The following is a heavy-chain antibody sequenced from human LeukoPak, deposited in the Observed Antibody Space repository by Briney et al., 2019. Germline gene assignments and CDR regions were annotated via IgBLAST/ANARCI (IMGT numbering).Heavy chain of an antibody. D-gene: IGHD3-3*01. V-gene: IGHV1-18*01. CDR2: ISAYNGNT. J-gene: IGHJ4*02. CDR3: ARGHPPPSYDFWSGYLLTYYFDY. CDR1: GYTFTSYG. Sequence: ASVKVSCKASGYTFTSYGISWVRQAPGRGLEWMGWISAYNGNTNYAQKLQGRVTMTTDTSTSTAYMELRSLRSDDTAVYYCARGHPPPSYDFWSGYLLTYYFDYWGQGTLVTVSS.